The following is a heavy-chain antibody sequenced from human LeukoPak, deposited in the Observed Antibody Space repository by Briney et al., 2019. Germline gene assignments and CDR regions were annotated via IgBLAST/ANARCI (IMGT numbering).Heavy chain of an antibody. CDR3: ASHYDTSGYHYFDF. J-gene: IGHJ4*02. CDR1: GFTFSSYA. V-gene: IGHV3-30-3*01. Sequence: GGSLRLFCAASGFTFSSYAMHWVRQAPGKGLEWVAVISYDGSNKYYADSVKGRFTISRDNSKNTLYLQMNSLRAEDTAVYYCASHYDTSGYHYFDFRGQGTLVTVSS. D-gene: IGHD3-22*01. CDR2: ISYDGSNK.